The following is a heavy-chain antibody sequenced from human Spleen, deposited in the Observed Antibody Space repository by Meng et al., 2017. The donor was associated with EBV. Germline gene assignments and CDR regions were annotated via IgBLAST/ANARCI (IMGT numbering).Heavy chain of an antibody. D-gene: IGHD6-13*01. V-gene: IGHV7-4-1*02. CDR1: GYNFTNYH. Sequence: QGQLVQSGSELMEPGASVKISCKASGYNFTNYHLNWVRQDPGQGLEWMGLINTNTGNPTYARGFTGRFVFSLDTSVSTAFLQISSLTADDTAVYYCVAWAEQLANRFDPWGQGTLVTVSS. J-gene: IGHJ5*02. CDR3: VAWAEQLANRFDP. CDR2: INTNTGNP.